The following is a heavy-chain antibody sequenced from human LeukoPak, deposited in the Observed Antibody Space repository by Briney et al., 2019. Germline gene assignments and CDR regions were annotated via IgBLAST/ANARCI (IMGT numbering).Heavy chain of an antibody. D-gene: IGHD6-13*01. CDR2: INPSGGST. CDR1: GYTFTSYY. J-gene: IGHJ4*02. CDR3: AIELGYSSSWYGTFDY. V-gene: IGHV1-46*01. Sequence: ASVKVSCKASGYTFTSYYMHWVRRAPGQGLEWMGIINPSGGSTSYAQKFQGRVTMTRDTSTSTVYMELSSLRSEDTAVYYCAIELGYSSSWYGTFDYWGQGTLVTVSS.